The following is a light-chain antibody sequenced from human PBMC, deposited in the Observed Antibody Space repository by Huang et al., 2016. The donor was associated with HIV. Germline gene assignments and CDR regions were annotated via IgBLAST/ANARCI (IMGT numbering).Light chain of an antibody. CDR1: QSINNN. CDR2: AAS. V-gene: IGKV3-15*01. Sequence: EIVMTQSPATLSVSPGERATRPCRAGQSINNNFAWYQQRPGLAPRLLIYAASTRATDIPAVFSGSGSGTDFTLTINSLQSEDSAVYDCQQYETWPETFGQGTKLEIK. CDR3: QQYETWPET. J-gene: IGKJ2*01.